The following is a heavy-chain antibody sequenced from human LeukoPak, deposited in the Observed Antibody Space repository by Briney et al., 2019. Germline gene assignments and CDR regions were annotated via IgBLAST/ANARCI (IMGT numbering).Heavy chain of an antibody. J-gene: IGHJ4*02. CDR2: IRGSGTST. D-gene: IGHD2-8*02. CDR3: SREPGDSTGHNHYLDS. V-gene: IGHV3-23*01. Sequence: GGSLRLSCAASGFTFSIYALSWVRQAPGKGLEWVSAIRGSGTSTYYADSVKGRFTISRDNSKNTMYLQIDNLRAEDTAVYYCSREPGDSTGHNHYLDSWGQGTLVTVSS. CDR1: GFTFSIYA.